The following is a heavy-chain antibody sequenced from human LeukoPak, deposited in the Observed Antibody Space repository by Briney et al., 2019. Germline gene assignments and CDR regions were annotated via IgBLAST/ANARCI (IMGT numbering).Heavy chain of an antibody. D-gene: IGHD3-3*01. V-gene: IGHV3-30*02. CDR3: AKGPRITIFGGSGENWFDP. CDR1: GFTFSSYG. CDR2: IRYDGSNK. Sequence: PGGSLRLSCAASGFTFSSYGMHWVRQAPGKGLEWAAFIRYDGSNKYYADSVKGRFTISRDNSKNTLYLQMNSLRAEDTAVYYCAKGPRITIFGGSGENWFDPWGQGTLVTVSS. J-gene: IGHJ5*02.